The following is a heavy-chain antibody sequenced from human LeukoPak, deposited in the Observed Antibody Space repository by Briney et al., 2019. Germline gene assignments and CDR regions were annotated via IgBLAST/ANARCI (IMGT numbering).Heavy chain of an antibody. V-gene: IGHV1-2*02. D-gene: IGHD2-2*01. J-gene: IGHJ4*02. CDR2: INPNSGGT. CDR3: ARTGFVSVVPAAMPGDY. Sequence: GASVKVSCKASGYTFTGYYMHWVRQAPGQGLEWMGWINPNSGGTNYAQKFQGRVTMTRDTSISTAYMELSRLRSDDTAVYYCARTGFVSVVPAAMPGDYWGQGTLVTVSS. CDR1: GYTFTGYY.